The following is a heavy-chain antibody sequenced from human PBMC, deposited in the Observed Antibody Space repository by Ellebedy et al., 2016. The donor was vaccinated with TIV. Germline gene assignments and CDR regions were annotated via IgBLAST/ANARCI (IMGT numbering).Heavy chain of an antibody. J-gene: IGHJ4*02. D-gene: IGHD3-16*01. V-gene: IGHV3-21*01. CDR2: INEISSHI. CDR3: ARDCGGSSRCLVY. CDR1: GFSLSGFG. Sequence: GGSLRLXXAASGFSLSGFGMHWVRQAPGKGLEWVSYINEISSHIYYAASMRGRFSISRDNAKNSLYLQMDYLRAADTAIYYCARDCGGSSRCLVYWGQGSLVTVSS.